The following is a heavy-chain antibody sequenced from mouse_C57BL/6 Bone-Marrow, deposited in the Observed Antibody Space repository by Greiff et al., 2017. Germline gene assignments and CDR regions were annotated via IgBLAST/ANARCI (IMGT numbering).Heavy chain of an antibody. CDR1: GFTFKNTY. Sequence: VQLKESVAELVRPGASVKLSCTASGFTFKNTYMHWVKQRPEQGLEWIGRIDPANGNTKYAPKFQGKATITADTSSNTAYLPLSSLTSEDTAIYYCARWGGDWGQGTLVTVSA. CDR2: IDPANGNT. V-gene: IGHV14-3*01. J-gene: IGHJ3*01. CDR3: ARWGGD.